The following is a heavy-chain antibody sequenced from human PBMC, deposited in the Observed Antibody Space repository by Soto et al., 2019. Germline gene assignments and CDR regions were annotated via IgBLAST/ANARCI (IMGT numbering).Heavy chain of an antibody. CDR1: GFTFSNSL. Sequence: QVQLVESGGGVVQPGRSLRLSCAASGFTFSNSLMHWVRQAPGKGLEWVAVIWEDGSEEYYADSVKGRFTISRDNSRNNLYLQMTSLRVDDMAVYYCARQPEGSVFGLDSWGQGTLVTVSS. D-gene: IGHD3-10*02. J-gene: IGHJ4*02. CDR3: ARQPEGSVFGLDS. V-gene: IGHV3-33*01. CDR2: IWEDGSEE.